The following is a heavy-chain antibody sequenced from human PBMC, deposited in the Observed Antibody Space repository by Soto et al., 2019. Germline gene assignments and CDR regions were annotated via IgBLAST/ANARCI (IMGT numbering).Heavy chain of an antibody. CDR1: GFTFSRYG. Sequence: QVQLVESGGGVVQPGRSLRLSCATSGFTFSRYGIHWVRQAPGKGLEWVAVTSHDGTNKYYTDSVKGRFIISRDNSKNTLYLEMNSLRAEDTAVYYCAKATVATIRPTRIYYYYGLDVWGHGTTVSVSS. J-gene: IGHJ6*02. D-gene: IGHD5-12*01. CDR3: AKATVATIRPTRIYYYYGLDV. V-gene: IGHV3-30*18. CDR2: TSHDGTNK.